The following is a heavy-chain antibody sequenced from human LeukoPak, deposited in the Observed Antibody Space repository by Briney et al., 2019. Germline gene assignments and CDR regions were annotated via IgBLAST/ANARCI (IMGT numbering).Heavy chain of an antibody. Sequence: PGESLQISCKGSGSRFNDYWVGWVRQPAGKGLEWMGVIYPGDSDTRYSPSSQGLVTISIDKSISTAYLQWSSLKASDAAVYYCVRRSIGGYYYSPFDLWGQGTRVTVSS. V-gene: IGHV5-51*01. CDR1: GSRFNDYW. J-gene: IGHJ3*01. D-gene: IGHD3-22*01. CDR3: VRRSIGGYYYSPFDL. CDR2: IYPGDSDT.